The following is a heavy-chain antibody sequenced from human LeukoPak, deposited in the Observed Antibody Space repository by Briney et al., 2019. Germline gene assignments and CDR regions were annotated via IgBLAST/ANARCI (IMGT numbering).Heavy chain of an antibody. D-gene: IGHD3-22*01. CDR1: GYTFTGYY. CDR3: ARQERIDYYDSSGEDY. V-gene: IGHV1-2*02. Sequence: ASVRVSCKASGYTFTGYYMHWVRQAPGQGLEWMGWINPNSGGTNYAQKFQGRVTMTRDTSISTAYMELSRLRSDDTAVYYCARQERIDYYDSSGEDYWGQGTLVTVSS. J-gene: IGHJ4*02. CDR2: INPNSGGT.